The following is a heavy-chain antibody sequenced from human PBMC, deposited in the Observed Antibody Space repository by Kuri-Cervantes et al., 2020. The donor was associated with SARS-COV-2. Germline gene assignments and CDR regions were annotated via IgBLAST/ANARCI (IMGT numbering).Heavy chain of an antibody. D-gene: IGHD2-15*01. CDR3: ARLLGYCSGGSCYSRGLYYFDY. J-gene: IGHJ4*02. CDR1: GYSFTSYW. Sequence: GESLKISCKGSGYSFTSYWIGWVRQMPGKGLEWMGIIYPGDSDTRYSPSFQGQVTISADKSISTAYLQWSSLKASDTAMYYCARLLGYCSGGSCYSRGLYYFDYWGQGTLVTVSS. CDR2: IYPGDSDT. V-gene: IGHV5-51*01.